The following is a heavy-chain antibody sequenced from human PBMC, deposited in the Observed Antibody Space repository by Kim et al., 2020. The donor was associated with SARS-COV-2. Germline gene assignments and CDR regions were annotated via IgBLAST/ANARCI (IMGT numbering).Heavy chain of an antibody. Sequence: YNPSLKSRITISVDTSKNQFSLDLGSVTAADTAVYYCARRGAVAGNPVYDYWGQGTLVTVSS. J-gene: IGHJ4*02. V-gene: IGHV4-39*01. D-gene: IGHD6-19*01. CDR3: ARRGAVAGNPVYDY.